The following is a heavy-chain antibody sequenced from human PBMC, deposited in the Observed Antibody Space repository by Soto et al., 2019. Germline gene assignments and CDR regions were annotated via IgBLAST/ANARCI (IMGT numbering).Heavy chain of an antibody. D-gene: IGHD6-19*01. Sequence: GGSLRLCCAASGLTFRSYAMHGVRQAPGKGLEWVAVISYDGSNKYYADSVKGRFTISRDNSKNTLYLQMNSLRAEDTAVYYCARDQQWLEKHFDYWGQGTLVTVSS. CDR1: GLTFRSYA. J-gene: IGHJ4*02. V-gene: IGHV3-30-3*01. CDR2: ISYDGSNK. CDR3: ARDQQWLEKHFDY.